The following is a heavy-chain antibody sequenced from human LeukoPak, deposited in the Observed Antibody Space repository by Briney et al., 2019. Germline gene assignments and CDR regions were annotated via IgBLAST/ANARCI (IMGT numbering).Heavy chain of an antibody. CDR3: ARLPRLTGDYPVYFDY. J-gene: IGHJ4*02. V-gene: IGHV4-59*08. D-gene: IGHD7-27*01. Sequence: SETLSLTCTVAGGSISSYYWSWIRQPPGKGLEWIGYIYYSGSTNYNPSLKSRVTISVDTSKNQFSLKLSSVTAADTAVYYCARLPRLTGDYPVYFDYWGQGTLVTVSS. CDR1: GGSISSYY. CDR2: IYYSGST.